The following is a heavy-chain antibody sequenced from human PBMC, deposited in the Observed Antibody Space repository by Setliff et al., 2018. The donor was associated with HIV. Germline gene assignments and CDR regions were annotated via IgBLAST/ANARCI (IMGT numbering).Heavy chain of an antibody. CDR3: VRDPIEGYPDYFDY. CDR2: MSTGGDIK. V-gene: IGHV3-30-3*01. CDR1: GFTFSSYV. Sequence: PGGSLRLSCAATGFTFSSYVLHWVRQAPGKGLEWVAVMSTGGDIKIYADSVKGRFTISRDNSKNTPFLQMNSLRPEDTATYYCVRDPIEGYPDYFDYWGQGTLVTVSS. J-gene: IGHJ4*02. D-gene: IGHD1-26*01.